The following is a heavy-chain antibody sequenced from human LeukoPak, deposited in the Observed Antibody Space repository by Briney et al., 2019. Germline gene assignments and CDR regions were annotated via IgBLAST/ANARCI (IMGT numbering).Heavy chain of an antibody. CDR2: IRVSAGST. V-gene: IGHV3-23*01. CDR3: AKAGGATPRAFDI. D-gene: IGHD5-12*01. Sequence: GGSLRLSCAASGFTFNSYAMSWVRQAPGKGLEWVSGIRVSAGSTYYADSVKGWFTISRDNSKNTLYLQMDSLRAKDTALYYCAKAGGATPRAFDIWGQGTMVTVSS. J-gene: IGHJ3*02. CDR1: GFTFNSYA.